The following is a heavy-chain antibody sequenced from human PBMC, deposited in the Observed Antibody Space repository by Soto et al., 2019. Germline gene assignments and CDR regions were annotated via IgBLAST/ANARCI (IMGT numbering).Heavy chain of an antibody. J-gene: IGHJ4*02. CDR1: GYTFTSYG. V-gene: IGHV1-18*01. D-gene: IGHD6-19*01. Sequence: GASVKVSCKASGYTFTSYGISWVRQAPGQGLEWMGWISAYNGNTNYAQKLQGRVTMTTDTSTSTAYMEQRSLRSDDTAAYYRARAAREERRWLPQGTAYWGQGTLVTVSS. CDR3: ARAAREERRWLPQGTAY. CDR2: ISAYNGNT.